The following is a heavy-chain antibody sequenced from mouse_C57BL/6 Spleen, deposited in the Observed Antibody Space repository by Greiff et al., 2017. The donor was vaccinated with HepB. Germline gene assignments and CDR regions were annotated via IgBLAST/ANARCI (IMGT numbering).Heavy chain of an antibody. CDR3: TSYGSSPYAMDY. CDR2: IRNKANNHAT. CDR1: GFTFSDAW. Sequence: EVKVVESGGGLVQPGGSMKLSCAASGFTFSDAWMDWVRQSPEKGLEWVAEIRNKANNHATYYAESVKGRFTISRDDSKSSVYLQMNSLRAEDTGIYYCTSYGSSPYAMDYWGQGTSVTVSS. J-gene: IGHJ4*01. D-gene: IGHD1-1*01. V-gene: IGHV6-6*01.